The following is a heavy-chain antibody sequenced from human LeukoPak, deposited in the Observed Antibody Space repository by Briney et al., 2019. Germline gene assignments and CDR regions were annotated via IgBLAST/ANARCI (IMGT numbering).Heavy chain of an antibody. Sequence: SETLSLTCTVSGGSISSYFWSWIRQPPGKGLEWIGYIYYSGSTYYNPSLKSRVTISVDTSKNQFSLKLSSVTAADTAVYYCARDYGDYGFDYWGQGTLVTVSS. CDR2: IYYSGST. D-gene: IGHD4-17*01. V-gene: IGHV4-59*12. CDR3: ARDYGDYGFDY. CDR1: GGSISSYF. J-gene: IGHJ4*02.